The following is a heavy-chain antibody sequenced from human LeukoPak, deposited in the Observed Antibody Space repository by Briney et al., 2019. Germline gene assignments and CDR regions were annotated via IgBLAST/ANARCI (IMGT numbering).Heavy chain of an antibody. V-gene: IGHV3-23*01. CDR2: ISGSGGST. D-gene: IGHD3-9*01. CDR3: ARDHRRYFDEFDY. Sequence: GGTLRLSCAASGFTFSSYGMSWVRQAPGKGLEWVSAISGSGGSTYYADSVKGRFTISRDNAKNSLYLQMNSLRAEDTALYYCARDHRRYFDEFDYWGQGTLVTVSS. CDR1: GFTFSSYG. J-gene: IGHJ4*02.